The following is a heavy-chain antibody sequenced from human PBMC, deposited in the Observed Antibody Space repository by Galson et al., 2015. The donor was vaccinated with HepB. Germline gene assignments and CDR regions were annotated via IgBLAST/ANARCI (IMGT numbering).Heavy chain of an antibody. V-gene: IGHV3-21*01. CDR1: GFTFSVYS. CDR3: ARGVYYYDSSGYPNWFDP. J-gene: IGHJ5*02. CDR2: ISSGSDYI. D-gene: IGHD3-22*01. Sequence: LRLSCAASGFTFSVYSMNWVRRAPGKGLEWVSSISSGSDYIYYADSVKGRFTISRDNAENSLYLQMNSLRAEDTAVYYCARGVYYYDSSGYPNWFDPWGQGTLVTVSS.